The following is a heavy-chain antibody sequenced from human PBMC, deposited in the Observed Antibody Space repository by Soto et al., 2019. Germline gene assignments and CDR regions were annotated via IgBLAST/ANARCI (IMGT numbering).Heavy chain of an antibody. CDR3: ARSKASIAARPYRDNWFDP. J-gene: IGHJ5*02. CDR1: GGSISSYY. Sequence: SETLSLTCTVSGGSISSYYWSWIRQPPGKGLEWIGYIYYSGSTNYNPSLKSRVTISVDTSKNQFSLKLSSVTAADTAVYYCARSKASIAARPYRDNWFDPWGQGTLVTVSS. CDR2: IYYSGST. V-gene: IGHV4-59*01. D-gene: IGHD6-6*01.